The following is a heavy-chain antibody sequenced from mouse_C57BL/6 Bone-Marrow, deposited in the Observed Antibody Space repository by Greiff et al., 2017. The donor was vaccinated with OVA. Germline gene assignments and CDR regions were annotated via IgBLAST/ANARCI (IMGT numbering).Heavy chain of an antibody. Sequence: QVQLQQSGAELVKPGASVKLSCKASGYTFTSYWMHWVKQRPGQGLEWIGMIHPNSGSTNYNEKFKSKATLTVDKSSSTAYMQLSSLTSEDSAVCYCARSLYYGSSWDYWGQGTTLTVSS. CDR1: GYTFTSYW. CDR2: IHPNSGST. D-gene: IGHD1-1*01. J-gene: IGHJ2*01. V-gene: IGHV1-64*01. CDR3: ARSLYYGSSWDY.